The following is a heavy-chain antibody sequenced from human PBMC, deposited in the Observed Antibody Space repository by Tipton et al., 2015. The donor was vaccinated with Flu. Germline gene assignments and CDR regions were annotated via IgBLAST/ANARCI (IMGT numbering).Heavy chain of an antibody. CDR3: VRKGFGDY. Sequence: SLRLSCAASGFTFSTSWMSWVRQAPGKGLEWVANINQGGSEKYYVDSVKGRFTISRDNAENSLFLQMNSLRAEDTAVYYCVRKGFGDYWGQGILVTVSS. V-gene: IGHV3-7*01. CDR1: GFTFSTSW. J-gene: IGHJ4*02. CDR2: INQGGSEK. D-gene: IGHD3-10*01.